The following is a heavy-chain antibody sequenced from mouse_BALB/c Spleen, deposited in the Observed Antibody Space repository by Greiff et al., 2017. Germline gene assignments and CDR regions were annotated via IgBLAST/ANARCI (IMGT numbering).Heavy chain of an antibody. CDR3: ARLDSSGGCDD. V-gene: IGHV3-2*02. CDR2: ISHSGST. Sequence: EVQLVESGPGLVKPSQSLSLTCTVTGYSITSDYAWNWIRQFPGNNREWLGYISHSGSTRYNPPLKSRISITRDTSKNQFFLQLNSVTTEDTATYYCARLDSSGGCDDWGQGTTLTVSS. CDR1: GYSITSDYA. D-gene: IGHD3-2*01. J-gene: IGHJ2*01.